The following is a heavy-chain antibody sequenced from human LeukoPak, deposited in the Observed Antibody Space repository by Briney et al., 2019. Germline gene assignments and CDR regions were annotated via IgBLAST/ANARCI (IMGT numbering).Heavy chain of an antibody. J-gene: IGHJ4*02. D-gene: IGHD3-22*01. CDR1: GYTFTSYY. CDR2: INPSGGTT. V-gene: IGHV1-46*01. CDR3: ARDRLHKYHLPSSGYYGVPDY. Sequence: ASVKVSCKASGYTFTSYYIHWVRQAPGQGLEWMGVINPSGGTTRYVQRFQGRITMTRDMSTSTVYMELSSLRSEDTAVYYCARDRLHKYHLPSSGYYGVPDYWGQGTLVAVSS.